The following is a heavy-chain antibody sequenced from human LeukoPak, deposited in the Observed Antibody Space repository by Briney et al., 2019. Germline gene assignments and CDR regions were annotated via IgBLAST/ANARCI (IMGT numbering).Heavy chain of an antibody. V-gene: IGHV3-33*01. CDR2: IWYDGSNK. D-gene: IGHD4-23*01. J-gene: IGHJ4*02. Sequence: GRSLRRSCAASGFTFSSYGMHWVRQAPGKGLEWVAVIWYDGSNKYYADSVKGRFTISRDNSKNTLYLQMNSLRAEDTAVYYCARDHDYGGNSPFDYWGQGTLVTVSS. CDR3: ARDHDYGGNSPFDY. CDR1: GFTFSSYG.